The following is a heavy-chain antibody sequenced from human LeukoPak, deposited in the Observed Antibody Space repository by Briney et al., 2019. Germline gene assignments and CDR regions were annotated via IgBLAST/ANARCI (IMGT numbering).Heavy chain of an antibody. CDR3: ARDGIIAAAGTGWFDP. CDR1: GFTFSSYA. Sequence: GGSLRLSCAASGFTFSSYAMSWVRQAPGKGLEWVSAISGSGGSTYYADSVKGRFTISRDNSKNTLYLQMNSLRAEDTAVYYCARDGIIAAAGTGWFDPWGQGTLVTVSS. J-gene: IGHJ5*02. D-gene: IGHD6-13*01. V-gene: IGHV3-23*01. CDR2: ISGSGGST.